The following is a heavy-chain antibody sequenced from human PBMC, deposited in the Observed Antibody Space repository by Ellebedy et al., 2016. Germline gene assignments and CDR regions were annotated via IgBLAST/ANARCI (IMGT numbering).Heavy chain of an antibody. J-gene: IGHJ5*02. V-gene: IGHV4-4*07. D-gene: IGHD6-13*01. CDR3: ARDQQPLRYQSSWFDP. CDR1: GGSISSYY. CDR2: IYTSGST. Sequence: LETLSLTXTVSGGSISSYYWSWIRQPAGKGLEWIGRIYTSGSTNYNPSLKSRVTMSVDTSKNQFSLKLSSVTAADTAVYYCARDQQPLRYQSSWFDPWGQGTLVTVSS.